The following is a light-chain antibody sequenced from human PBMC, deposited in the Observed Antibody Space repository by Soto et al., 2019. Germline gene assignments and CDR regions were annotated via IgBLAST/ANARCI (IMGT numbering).Light chain of an antibody. CDR2: GDS. CDR3: QSYDSSLSGWL. V-gene: IGLV1-40*01. Sequence: QSVLTQPPSVSGAPGQRVTISCTGSSSNIGAGYNVHWYQQVPGTAPKLLIYGDSNRPSGVPDRFSGSKSGTSASLAITGLQADDEADYYRQSYDSSLSGWLFGGGTTLTVL. J-gene: IGLJ3*02. CDR1: SSNIGAGYN.